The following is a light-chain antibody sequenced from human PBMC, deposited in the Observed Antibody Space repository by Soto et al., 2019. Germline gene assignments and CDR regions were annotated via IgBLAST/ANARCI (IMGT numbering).Light chain of an antibody. CDR2: DVS. CDR1: SSDVGGYNY. CDR3: SSYTSSSTLLYV. J-gene: IGLJ1*01. V-gene: IGLV2-14*01. Sequence: QSVLTQPPSASGSPGQSVTISCTGTSSDVGGYNYVSWYQQHPGKAPKLMIYDVSNRPSGVPDRFSGSKSGNTASLTISWLQADDEADYYCSSYTSSSTLLYVFGTGTKVTVL.